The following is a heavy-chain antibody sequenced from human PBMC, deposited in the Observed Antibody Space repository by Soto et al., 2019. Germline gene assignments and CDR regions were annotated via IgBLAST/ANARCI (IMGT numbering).Heavy chain of an antibody. V-gene: IGHV5-51*01. D-gene: IGHD1-26*01. CDR1: GYSFPSYW. Sequence: ESLKISYEGSGYSFPSYWIVWVRQMPGKGLEWMGIIYPGDSDTRYSPSFQGQVTISADKSISTAYLQWSSLKASDTAMYYCARQDSGSDAFDIWGQGTMVTVSS. J-gene: IGHJ3*02. CDR3: ARQDSGSDAFDI. CDR2: IYPGDSDT.